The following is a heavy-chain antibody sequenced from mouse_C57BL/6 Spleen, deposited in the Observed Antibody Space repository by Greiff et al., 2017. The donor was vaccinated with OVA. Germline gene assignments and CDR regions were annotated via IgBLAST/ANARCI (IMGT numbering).Heavy chain of an antibody. CDR1: GFTFSSYA. D-gene: IGHD2-4*01. V-gene: IGHV5-9-1*02. CDR2: ISSGGDYI. CDR3: TRERGYDYDDGSWFAY. J-gene: IGHJ3*01. Sequence: EVQRVESGEGLVKPGGSLKLSCAASGFTFSSYAMSWVRQTPEKRLEWVAYISSGGDYIYYADTVKGRFTISRDNARNTLYLQMSSLKSEDTAMYYCTRERGYDYDDGSWFAYWGQGTLVTVSA.